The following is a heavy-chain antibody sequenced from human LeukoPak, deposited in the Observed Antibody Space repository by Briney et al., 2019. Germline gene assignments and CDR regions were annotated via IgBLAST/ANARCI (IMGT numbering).Heavy chain of an antibody. Sequence: GGSLRLSCAASGFTFSDSYMSWIRQAPGKGLEWVSYISRSSSYTKYADSVKGRFTISRDSAKNSLYLQMNSLRAEDTAVYYCAREQKLYDGSGSSTFDFWGQGTLVTASS. CDR1: GFTFSDSY. CDR2: ISRSSSYT. V-gene: IGHV3-11*05. J-gene: IGHJ4*02. CDR3: AREQKLYDGSGSSTFDF. D-gene: IGHD3-10*01.